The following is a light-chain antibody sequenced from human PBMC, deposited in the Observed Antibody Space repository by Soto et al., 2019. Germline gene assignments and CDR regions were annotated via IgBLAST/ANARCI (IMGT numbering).Light chain of an antibody. CDR2: DVS. V-gene: IGLV2-14*03. J-gene: IGLJ1*01. CDR1: SSHVGGYNY. Sequence: QSALTQPASVSGSPGQSITISCTGTSSHVGGYNYVSWYQHHPGKAPKLMIFDVSNRPSGVSNRFSGSKSGNTASLTISGPQPEDEADYYCSSYTTSNTRQIVFGTGTKLTVL. CDR3: SSYTTSNTRQIV.